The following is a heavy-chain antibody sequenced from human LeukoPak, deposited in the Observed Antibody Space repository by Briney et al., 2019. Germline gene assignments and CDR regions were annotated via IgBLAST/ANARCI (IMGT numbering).Heavy chain of an antibody. CDR3: AKDLIAPRPSYFDY. D-gene: IGHD6-6*01. Sequence: GGSLRLSCAASGVTFSSYAMSWVRQAPGKGLEWVSGISGSGDSTYYADSVKGRFTISRDNSKNTLYLQMNSPRGEDKAVYFCAKDLIAPRPSYFDYWGQGTLVTVSS. J-gene: IGHJ4*02. CDR2: ISGSGDST. V-gene: IGHV3-23*01. CDR1: GVTFSSYA.